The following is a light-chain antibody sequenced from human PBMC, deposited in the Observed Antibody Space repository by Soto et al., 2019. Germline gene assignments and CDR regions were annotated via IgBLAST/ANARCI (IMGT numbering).Light chain of an antibody. Sequence: EIVLTQSPGTLSLSPGERDTLSCRASQSVSSNFLAWYQQKPAQAPRLLIFDASTRATGIPDRFTGRGSGTDFTLTISRLEPEDFAVYYCQFYGDPPKTFGQGTKVEIK. V-gene: IGKV3-20*01. CDR1: QSVSSNF. CDR2: DAS. J-gene: IGKJ1*01. CDR3: QFYGDPPKT.